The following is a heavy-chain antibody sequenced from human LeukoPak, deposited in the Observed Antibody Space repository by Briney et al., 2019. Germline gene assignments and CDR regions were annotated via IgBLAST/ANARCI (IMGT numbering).Heavy chain of an antibody. D-gene: IGHD2-21*01. CDR1: GFTFSEYY. Sequence: GGSLRLSCAAAGFTFSEYYMSWVRQAAGRGREWLSYISKNGKTIYYADSVKGRFTISRDNAKKSVYLQMNSLRAEDPAVYYCATTGLLGDIPWGQGTLVTVSS. CDR3: ATTGLLGDIP. V-gene: IGHV3-11*01. J-gene: IGHJ5*02. CDR2: ISKNGKTI.